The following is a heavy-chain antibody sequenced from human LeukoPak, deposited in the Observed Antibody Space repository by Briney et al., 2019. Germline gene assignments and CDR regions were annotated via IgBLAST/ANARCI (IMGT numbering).Heavy chain of an antibody. CDR2: ISGSGGST. J-gene: IGHJ4*02. CDR1: GFTFSSYA. Sequence: GGSLRLSCAASGFTFSSYAMSWVRQAPGKGLEWVSAISGSGGSTYYADSVKGRFTISRDNSMNTLYLQMNSLRAEDTAVYYCAKMGSSWYNHFDYWGQGTLVTVSS. CDR3: AKMGSSWYNHFDY. D-gene: IGHD6-13*01. V-gene: IGHV3-23*01.